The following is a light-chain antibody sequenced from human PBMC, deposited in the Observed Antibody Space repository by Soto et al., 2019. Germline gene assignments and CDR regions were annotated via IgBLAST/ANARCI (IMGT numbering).Light chain of an antibody. V-gene: IGKV1-12*01. CDR1: QDLDRW. CDR2: AAS. Sequence: DIQMTQSPSSLSASVGDRVTITCRASQDLDRWLAWYQQKPGEAPKVLIYAASNLRSGVPSRFSGSGSGAYFSLTISSLQPEDVATYYCKQSRSFPLTFGGGTKVEIK. CDR3: KQSRSFPLT. J-gene: IGKJ4*01.